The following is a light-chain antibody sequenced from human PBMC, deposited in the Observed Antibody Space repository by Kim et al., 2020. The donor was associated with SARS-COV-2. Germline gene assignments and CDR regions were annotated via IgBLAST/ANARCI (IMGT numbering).Light chain of an antibody. CDR2: GAS. V-gene: IGKV3-15*01. Sequence: EIGMTQSPATLSVSPGERATLSCRASQNVYTNVAWFQQRPGQAPRLLIYGASTGAADVPARFSGSGSGTEFSLTISSLQSEDFAVYYCQQYNNWPLTFGGGTKVDIK. J-gene: IGKJ4*01. CDR3: QQYNNWPLT. CDR1: QNVYTN.